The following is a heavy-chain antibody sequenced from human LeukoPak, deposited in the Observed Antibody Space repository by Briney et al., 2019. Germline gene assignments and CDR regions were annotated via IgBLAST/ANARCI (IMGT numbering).Heavy chain of an antibody. Sequence: GGSLRLSCAASGFTFSSYAMHWVRQAPGKGLEWVAVISYDGSNKYYADSVKGRFTISRDNSKNTLYLQMYSLRAEDTAVYYCARLYYDILTGPGGGEPLDYWGQGTLVTVSS. CDR2: ISYDGSNK. V-gene: IGHV3-30*04. CDR1: GFTFSSYA. CDR3: ARLYYDILTGPGGGEPLDY. J-gene: IGHJ4*02. D-gene: IGHD3-9*01.